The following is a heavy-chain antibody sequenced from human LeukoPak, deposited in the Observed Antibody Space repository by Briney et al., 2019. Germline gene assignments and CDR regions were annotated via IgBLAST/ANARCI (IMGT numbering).Heavy chain of an antibody. CDR3: ARGVSAAGFDY. Sequence: PSQTLSLTCIVSGGSISSGAYYWHWIRQPAGKGLEWIGRIYISGSTNYNPSLKSRVTISVDASKNQLSMKMTSVTAADTAVYYCARGVSAAGFDYWGQGTLVTVSS. CDR2: IYISGST. D-gene: IGHD6-13*01. CDR1: GGSISSGAYY. J-gene: IGHJ4*02. V-gene: IGHV4-61*02.